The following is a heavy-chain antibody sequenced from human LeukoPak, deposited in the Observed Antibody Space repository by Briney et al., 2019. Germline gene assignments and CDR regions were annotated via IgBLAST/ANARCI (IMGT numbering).Heavy chain of an antibody. V-gene: IGHV1-2*02. CDR3: ARGSRPVYNLLTDKRYFDY. CDR1: GYTFTGYY. CDR2: INPNSGGT. Sequence: ASVKVSCKASGYTFTGYYMHWVRQAPGQGLEWLGWINPNSGGTNYAQKFQGGVTMTRDTSISTAYMELSRLRSEDTAVYYCARGSRPVYNLLTDKRYFDYWGQGTLLTVSS. D-gene: IGHD3-9*01. J-gene: IGHJ4*02.